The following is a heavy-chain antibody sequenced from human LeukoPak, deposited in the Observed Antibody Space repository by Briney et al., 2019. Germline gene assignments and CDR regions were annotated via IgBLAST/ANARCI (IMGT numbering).Heavy chain of an antibody. D-gene: IGHD1-26*01. J-gene: IGHJ5*02. V-gene: IGHV4-34*01. CDR1: GGSFIGYY. CDR2: INHSGST. Sequence: SETLSLTCAVYGGSFIGYYWSWIRQPPGKGLEWIGEINHSGSTNYNPSLKRRVTIPVETSKNQFSLNLSSVAGADTAVYYCARHPAWELATGFDPWGEGTLVTVSS. CDR3: ARHPAWELATGFDP.